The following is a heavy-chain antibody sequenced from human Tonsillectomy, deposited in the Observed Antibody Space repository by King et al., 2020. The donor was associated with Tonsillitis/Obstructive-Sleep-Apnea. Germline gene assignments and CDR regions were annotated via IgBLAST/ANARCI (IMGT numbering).Heavy chain of an antibody. Sequence: VQLVESGAEVKKPGASVKVSCKASGYTFTGYYMHWVRQAPGQGLEWMGWINPNSGGTNFAQKFQGRVTMTRDTSISTAYMELSRLRSDDTAVYYCARAHTPGIVVVPATIGDYWGQGTLVPVSS. CDR2: INPNSGGT. J-gene: IGHJ4*02. V-gene: IGHV1-2*02. CDR3: ARAHTPGIVVVPATIGDY. D-gene: IGHD2-2*02. CDR1: GYTFTGYY.